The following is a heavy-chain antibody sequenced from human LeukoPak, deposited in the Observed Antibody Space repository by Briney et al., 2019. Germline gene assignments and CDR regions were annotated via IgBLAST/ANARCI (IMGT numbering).Heavy chain of an antibody. CDR3: ARESLGGSWFDY. Sequence: PGGSLRLSCAASGFTFSSYEMNWVRQAPGKGLEWVSYISSSGSTIYYADSVKGRFTISRDNAKNSLYLQMNSLRAEDTAVYYCARESLGGSWFDYWGQGTLVTVSS. CDR2: ISSSGSTI. V-gene: IGHV3-48*03. D-gene: IGHD6-13*01. CDR1: GFTFSSYE. J-gene: IGHJ4*02.